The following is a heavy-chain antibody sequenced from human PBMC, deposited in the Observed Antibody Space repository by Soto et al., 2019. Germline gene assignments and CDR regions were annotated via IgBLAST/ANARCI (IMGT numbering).Heavy chain of an antibody. CDR1: GNIFTSQY. V-gene: IGHV1-46*03. D-gene: IGHD3-3*01. CDR2: INPSGGRT. Sequence: QVQLVQSGAEVKKPGASVKVSCKVSGNIFTSQYMHWVRQAPGQGLEWMAMINPSGGRTSYAQMFQGRVTMTRDTSTSTVHMELSSLRSEDTAVYYCFRDVGDWDQGTLVTVSS. CDR3: FRDVGD. J-gene: IGHJ4*02.